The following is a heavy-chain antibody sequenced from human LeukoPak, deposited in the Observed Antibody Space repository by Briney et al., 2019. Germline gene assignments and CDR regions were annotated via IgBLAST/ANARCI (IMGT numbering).Heavy chain of an antibody. CDR3: AKHYSSDWFLDS. Sequence: GGSLRLSCAASGFTLRNYAMSWVRQAPGEGLEWVSGITSLVETTYYADSVKGRFTISRDDSKNTLYLQMHSLRAEDTAVYYCAKHYSSDWFLDSWGQGTLVTVSS. CDR2: ITSLVETT. V-gene: IGHV3-23*01. D-gene: IGHD6-19*01. J-gene: IGHJ4*02. CDR1: GFTLRNYA.